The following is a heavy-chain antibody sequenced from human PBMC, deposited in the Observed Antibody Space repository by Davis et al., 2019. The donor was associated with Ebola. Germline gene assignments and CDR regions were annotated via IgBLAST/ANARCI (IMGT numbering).Heavy chain of an antibody. CDR1: GFTFSSYW. J-gene: IGHJ4*02. CDR2: IKEDGSQK. V-gene: IGHV3-7*01. Sequence: PGGSLRLSCAASGFTFSSYWMTWVRQAPGKGLEWVAHIKEDGSQKYCVDSVRGRFTISRDNAKSSLSLQMNSLRVEDTAVYYCVRDAGWQRLDNWGQGTLVTVSS. CDR3: VRDAGWQRLDN. D-gene: IGHD4-23*01.